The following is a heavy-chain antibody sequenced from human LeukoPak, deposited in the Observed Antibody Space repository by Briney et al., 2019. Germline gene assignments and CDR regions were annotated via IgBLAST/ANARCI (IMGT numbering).Heavy chain of an antibody. J-gene: IGHJ4*02. V-gene: IGHV3-48*03. CDR3: ARSPTYDSSGFN. D-gene: IGHD3-22*01. CDR1: GFTFSSYE. CDR2: ISSSGSTI. Sequence: GGSLRLSCAASGFTFSSYEMNWVRQAPGKGLEWVSYISSSGSTIYYADSVEGRFTISRDNAKNSLYLQMNSLRAEDTAVYYCARSPTYDSSGFNWGQGTLVTVSS.